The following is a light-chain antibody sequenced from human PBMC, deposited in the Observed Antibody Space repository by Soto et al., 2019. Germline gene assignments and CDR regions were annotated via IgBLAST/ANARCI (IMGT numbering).Light chain of an antibody. V-gene: IGKV3-15*01. Sequence: DIVMTQSPATLSVSPGERATLSCRASQTISSNLAWYQQKPGQTPRLLIYGASTRAAGIPARFSGSGSGIDFTLTISSLQSEDFAVYYCQQYNNWPPFTFGPGTKVDIK. J-gene: IGKJ3*01. CDR2: GAS. CDR1: QTISSN. CDR3: QQYNNWPPFT.